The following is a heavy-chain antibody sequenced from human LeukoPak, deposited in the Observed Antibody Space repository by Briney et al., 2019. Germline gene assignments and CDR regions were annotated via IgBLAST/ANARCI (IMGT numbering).Heavy chain of an antibody. J-gene: IGHJ3*02. V-gene: IGHV3-11*04. CDR2: IGSSGSTV. CDR3: ARDTLEYSNSPDALDI. CDR1: GFTVSSNY. Sequence: GGSLRLSCAASGFTVSSNYMSWVRQAPGKGLEWVSYIGSSGSTVYYADSAKGRFTISRDNAKNSLYMQMESLRDEDTAIYYCARDTLEYSNSPDALDIWGQGTMVTVSS. D-gene: IGHD4-23*01.